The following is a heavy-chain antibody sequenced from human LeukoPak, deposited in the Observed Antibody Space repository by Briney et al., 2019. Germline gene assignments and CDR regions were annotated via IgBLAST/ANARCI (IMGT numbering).Heavy chain of an antibody. J-gene: IGHJ4*02. CDR3: AKWGDYDILTGYYVSDF. CDR2: ITGSGDST. Sequence: AASLTLSCAASGCIFRNYAMSWVRQAPGKGLEWVSAITGSGDSTYYADSVKGRFNISRDNSKNTLYAEMNTQRAEDTAVYYCAKWGDYDILTGYYVSDFWGQGTLVTVSS. V-gene: IGHV3-23*01. D-gene: IGHD3-9*01. CDR1: GCIFRNYA.